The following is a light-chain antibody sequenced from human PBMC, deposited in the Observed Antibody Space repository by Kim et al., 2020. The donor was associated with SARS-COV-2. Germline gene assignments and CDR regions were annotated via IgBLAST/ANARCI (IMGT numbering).Light chain of an antibody. J-gene: IGKJ3*01. CDR3: QQYDNLPPFT. V-gene: IGKV1-33*01. Sequence: SVGDRVTITCQASQDISNYLNWYQQKPGKAPKLLIYDASNLETGVPSRFIGSGSGTDFTFTISSLQPEDIATYYCQQYDNLPPFTFGPGTKVDIK. CDR1: QDISNY. CDR2: DAS.